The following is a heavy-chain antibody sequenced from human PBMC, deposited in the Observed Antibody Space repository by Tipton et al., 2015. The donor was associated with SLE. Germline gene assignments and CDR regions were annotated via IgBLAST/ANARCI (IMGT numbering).Heavy chain of an antibody. CDR3: ARGRGIVVVPARAFDI. CDR2: TYYRSKWYN. Sequence: TLSLTCAISGDSVSSNSAAWNWIRQSPSRGLEWLGRTYYRSKWYNDYAVSVKSRITINPDTSKNQFSLKLSSVTAADTAVYYCARGRGIVVVPARAFDIWGQGTMVTVSS. V-gene: IGHV6-1*01. D-gene: IGHD2-2*01. J-gene: IGHJ3*02. CDR1: GDSVSSNSAA.